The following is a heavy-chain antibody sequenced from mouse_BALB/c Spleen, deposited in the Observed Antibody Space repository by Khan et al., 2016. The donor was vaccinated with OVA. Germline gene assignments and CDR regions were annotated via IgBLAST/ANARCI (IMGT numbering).Heavy chain of an antibody. CDR1: GYTFTDYV. V-gene: IGHV1-77*01. Sequence: QVRLQQSGPELVKPGAAVKMSCKASGYTFTDYVISWVKQSTGQGPEWIGEIYPGSGSTYYNEKFKGKATLTADKSSNTAYMQLSSLTSEDSAVYFGARSYDGAWFAYWGQGTLVTVSA. CDR3: ARSYDGAWFAY. CDR2: IYPGSGST. D-gene: IGHD1-1*01. J-gene: IGHJ3*01.